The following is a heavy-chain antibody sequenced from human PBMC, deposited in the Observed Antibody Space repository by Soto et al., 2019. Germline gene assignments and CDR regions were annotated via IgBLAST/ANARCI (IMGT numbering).Heavy chain of an antibody. J-gene: IGHJ5*02. CDR1: GYTFTSYG. V-gene: IGHV1-18*01. CDR2: ISAYNGNT. D-gene: IGHD2-2*01. Sequence: ASVKVSCKSSGYTFTSYGISWVRQAPGQGLEWMGWISAYNGNTNYAQKLQGRVTMTTDTSTSTAYMELRSLRSDDTAVYDCARTYCSSTSCYWFDPWGQGTLVTVSS. CDR3: ARTYCSSTSCYWFDP.